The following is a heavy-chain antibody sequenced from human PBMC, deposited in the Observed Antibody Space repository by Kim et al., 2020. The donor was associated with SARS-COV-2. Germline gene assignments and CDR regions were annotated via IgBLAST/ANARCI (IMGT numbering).Heavy chain of an antibody. V-gene: IGHV3-15*01. J-gene: IGHJ4*02. CDR2: IKSKTDGGTT. Sequence: GGSLRLSCAASGFTFSNAWMSWVRQAPGKGLEWVGRIKSKTDGGTTDYAAPVKGRFTISRDDSKNTLYLQMNSLKTEDTAVYYCTTSGPAIRSGFLEWLLDYFDYWGQGTLVTVSS. CDR3: TTSGPAIRSGFLEWLLDYFDY. D-gene: IGHD3-3*01. CDR1: GFTFSNAW.